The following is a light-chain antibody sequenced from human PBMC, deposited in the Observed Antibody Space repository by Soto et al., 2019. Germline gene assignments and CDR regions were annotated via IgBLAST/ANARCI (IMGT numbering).Light chain of an antibody. V-gene: IGLV2-23*01. J-gene: IGLJ2*01. CDR2: EDT. CDR1: NSDVGNYDL. Sequence: QSALTQPASVSGSPGQSITISCTGTNSDVGNYDLVSWYQQRPGKAPKLMIYEDTKRPSGVSNRFSGSKSGNTASLTISGLQAEDEADYYCCSYAGGYTHAVFGGGTKLTVL. CDR3: CSYAGGYTHAV.